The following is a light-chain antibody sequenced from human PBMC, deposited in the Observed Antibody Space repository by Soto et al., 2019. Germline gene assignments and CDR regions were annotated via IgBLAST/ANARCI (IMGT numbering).Light chain of an antibody. CDR2: AAS. Sequence: DIQMTQSPSSLSASVGDRVTITCRTSQGISNYLAWYQQKPGKVPKLLIYAASTLQSGVPSRFSGSGSGTELTLTISSLQPEDVATCYCQKYNGALRSFGGGTKVEIK. J-gene: IGKJ4*01. CDR3: QKYNGALRS. V-gene: IGKV1-27*01. CDR1: QGISNY.